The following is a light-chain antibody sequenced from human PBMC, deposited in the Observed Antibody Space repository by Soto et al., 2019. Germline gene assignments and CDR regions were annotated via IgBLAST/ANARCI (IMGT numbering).Light chain of an antibody. Sequence: DIQMTQSPSTLSASVGDRVTITCRASQSISSWLAWYQQKPGQAPKLLIYKASSLESGVPARFSGSGSGTEFTLTISRLQPDYFATYYCQQYNRYLFTFGPGTKVDIK. CDR1: QSISSW. CDR2: KAS. J-gene: IGKJ3*01. V-gene: IGKV1-5*03. CDR3: QQYNRYLFT.